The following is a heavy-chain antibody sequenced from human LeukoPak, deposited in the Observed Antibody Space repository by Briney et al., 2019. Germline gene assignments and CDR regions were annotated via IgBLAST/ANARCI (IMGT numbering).Heavy chain of an antibody. D-gene: IGHD3-3*01. CDR2: FNPSGGST. CDR3: ARDVGEQDYYYYYMDV. J-gene: IGHJ6*03. CDR1: GYTFTSYY. V-gene: IGHV1-46*01. Sequence: ASVKVSCKASGYTFTSYYMHWARQAPGQGLEWMGIFNPSGGSTSYAQKFQGRVTMTRDMSTSTVYMELSSLRSEDTAVYYCARDVGEQDYYYYYMDVWGKGTTVTVSS.